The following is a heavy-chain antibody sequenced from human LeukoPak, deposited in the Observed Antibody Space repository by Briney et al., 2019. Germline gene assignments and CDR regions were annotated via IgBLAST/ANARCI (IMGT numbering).Heavy chain of an antibody. CDR3: ARGDILTGYYSPYYGMDV. CDR1: GFTFSRYA. Sequence: GGSLRLSCAASGFTFSRYAMHWVRQAPGKGLEWVAVISYDGSNKYYADSVKGRFTISRDNSKNTLYLQMNSLRAEDTAVYYCARGDILTGYYSPYYGMDVWGQGTTVTVSS. J-gene: IGHJ6*02. CDR2: ISYDGSNK. D-gene: IGHD3-9*01. V-gene: IGHV3-30-3*01.